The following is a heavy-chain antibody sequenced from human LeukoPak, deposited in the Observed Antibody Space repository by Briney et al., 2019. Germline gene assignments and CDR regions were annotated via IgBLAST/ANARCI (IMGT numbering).Heavy chain of an antibody. V-gene: IGHV1-69*04. D-gene: IGHD2-2*01. CDR2: IIPILGIA. J-gene: IGHJ4*02. CDR3: ARENFSTSCCFNY. CDR1: GGTFSSYA. Sequence: GASVKVSCKASGGTFSSYAISWVRQAPGQGLEWMGRIIPILGIANYAQKFQGRVTITADKSTSTAYMELSSLRSEDTAVYYCARENFSTSCCFNYWGQGTLVTVSS.